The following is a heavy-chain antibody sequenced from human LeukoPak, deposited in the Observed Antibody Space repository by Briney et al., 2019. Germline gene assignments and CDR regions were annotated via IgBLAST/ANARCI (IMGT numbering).Heavy chain of an antibody. Sequence: PGGSLRLSCAASGFTFSSYDLSWVRQAPGKGLECVAAIDRGVGSTYYADSVKGRFTISRDNSKNTLYLQMNNLRADDTAVYYCAKKGQANGYGKPDWGQGTLVTVSS. J-gene: IGHJ4*02. CDR1: GFTFSSYD. V-gene: IGHV3-23*01. CDR3: AKKGQANGYGKPD. CDR2: IDRGVGST. D-gene: IGHD5-12*01.